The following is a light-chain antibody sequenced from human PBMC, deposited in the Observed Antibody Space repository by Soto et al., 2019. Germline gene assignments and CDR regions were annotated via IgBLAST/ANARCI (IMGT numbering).Light chain of an antibody. Sequence: QSVLTQPASVSGSPGQSITISCTGTSSDIGGYDFVSWYQQHPGKAPQLIIYEGTKRPSGVSNRFSGAKSGNTASLTISGLQAEDEADFYCCSYAGRSTWVFGGGTQLTVL. J-gene: IGLJ7*01. CDR1: SSDIGGYDF. CDR2: EGT. V-gene: IGLV2-23*01. CDR3: CSYAGRSTWV.